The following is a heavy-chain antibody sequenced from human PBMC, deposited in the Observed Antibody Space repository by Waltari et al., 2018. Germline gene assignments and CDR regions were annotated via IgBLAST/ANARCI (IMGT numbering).Heavy chain of an antibody. Sequence: HLQLQESGPGLVKPSGTLSLTCSVSGGSINSTAFYWGWIHQPPGKGLEWIATANDRRTTYFNPSLRGRVTISVDTSKRQFSLNLTSVTAADTAVYYCARGGVNSITMIVVVINPGAFDMWGQGTVVTVSS. V-gene: IGHV4-39*01. CDR1: GGSINSTAFY. CDR2: ANDRRTT. CDR3: ARGGVNSITMIVVVINPGAFDM. J-gene: IGHJ3*02. D-gene: IGHD3-22*01.